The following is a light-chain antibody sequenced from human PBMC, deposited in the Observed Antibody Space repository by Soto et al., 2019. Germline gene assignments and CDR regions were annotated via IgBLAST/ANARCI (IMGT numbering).Light chain of an antibody. CDR1: QSVSSY. J-gene: IGKJ4*01. CDR3: QQRRDCPLT. CDR2: DAS. V-gene: IGKV3-11*01. Sequence: PGARATLSCRASQSVSSYLAWYQQKPGQAPRLLISDASNRATGIPARFSGSGSGTDFTLTVSSLEPEDFAVYYCQQRRDCPLTFGGGTKVEI.